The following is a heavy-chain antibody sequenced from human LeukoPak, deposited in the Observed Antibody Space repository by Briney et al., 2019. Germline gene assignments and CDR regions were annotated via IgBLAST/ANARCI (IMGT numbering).Heavy chain of an antibody. Sequence: KPSETLSLTCAVYGGSFSGYYWSWIRQPPGKGLEWIGSIYHSGSTYYNPSLKSRVTKSVDTSKNQFSLKLHSVTAADTAVYYCARGVDGNGYFDYWGQGTLVTVS. CDR2: IYHSGST. CDR1: GGSFSGYY. CDR3: ARGVDGNGYFDY. J-gene: IGHJ4*02. V-gene: IGHV4-34*01. D-gene: IGHD2-8*01.